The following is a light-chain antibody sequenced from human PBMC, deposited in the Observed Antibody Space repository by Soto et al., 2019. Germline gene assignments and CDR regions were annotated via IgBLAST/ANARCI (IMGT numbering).Light chain of an antibody. CDR2: GVS. Sequence: QSALTQPASVSGSPGQSSTISCTGTISDFVVYNYVSWYQQHPGKAPKLMIYGVSNRPSGVSNRFSGSKSGNTASLTISGLQADDEADYYCSSYTSSSALQVFGNGTKLT. J-gene: IGLJ1*01. CDR3: SSYTSSSALQV. CDR1: ISDFVVYNY. V-gene: IGLV2-14*01.